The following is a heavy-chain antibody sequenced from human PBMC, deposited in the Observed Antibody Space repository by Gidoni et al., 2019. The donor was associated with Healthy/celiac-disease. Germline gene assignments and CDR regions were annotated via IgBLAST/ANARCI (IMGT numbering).Heavy chain of an antibody. Sequence: QVQLVQSGAEVKKPGSSVKVSCKASVGTFSRSSISWVRQAPGQGLEWMGGIIPIFGTANYAQKFQGRVTITADKSTSTAYMELSSLRSEDTAVYYCARDSIRITIFGVGDDALDIWGQGTMVTVSS. D-gene: IGHD3-3*01. V-gene: IGHV1-69*06. CDR2: IIPIFGTA. CDR1: VGTFSRSS. CDR3: ARDSIRITIFGVGDDALDI. J-gene: IGHJ3*02.